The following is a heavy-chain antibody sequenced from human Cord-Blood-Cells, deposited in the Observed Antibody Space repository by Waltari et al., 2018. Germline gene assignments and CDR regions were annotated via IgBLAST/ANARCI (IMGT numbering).Heavy chain of an antibody. J-gene: IGHJ3*02. V-gene: IGHV4-38-2*02. Sequence: QVQLQESGPGLVKPPATLSLTCTVSGYSISSCYYWCWIRQPPGKGLEWIGSIYHSGSTYYNPSLKSRVTISVDTSKNQFSLKLSSVTAADTAVYYCARVGGSYYAFDIWGQGTMVTVSS. CDR3: ARVGGSYYAFDI. CDR2: IYHSGST. D-gene: IGHD1-26*01. CDR1: GYSISSCYY.